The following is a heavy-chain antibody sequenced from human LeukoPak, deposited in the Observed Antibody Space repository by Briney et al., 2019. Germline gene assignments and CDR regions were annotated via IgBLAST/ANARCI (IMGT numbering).Heavy chain of an antibody. J-gene: IGHJ4*02. D-gene: IGHD4-11*01. CDR3: ARPQRYSNYALDY. CDR2: IYYSGST. V-gene: IGHV4-39*01. Sequence: PSETLSLTCTVSGGSISGSSYYWGWIRQPPGKGLEWIGSIYYSGSTYYKPSLKSRVTMSVDTSKNQFSLKLSSVTAADTAVYYCARPQRYSNYALDYWSQGTLVTVSS. CDR1: GGSISGSSYY.